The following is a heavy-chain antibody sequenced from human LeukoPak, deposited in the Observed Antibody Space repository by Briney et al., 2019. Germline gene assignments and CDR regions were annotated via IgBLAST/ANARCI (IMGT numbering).Heavy chain of an antibody. Sequence: SETLSLTCTVSGGSISSYYWSWIRQPPGKGLEWIGYIYYSGTTNYNPSLKSRVTISVDTSKNQFSLKLSSVTAADTAVYYCARELSTSSTAFDVWGQGTMVTVSS. D-gene: IGHD6-6*01. CDR1: GGSISSYY. J-gene: IGHJ3*01. CDR2: IYYSGTT. CDR3: ARELSTSSTAFDV. V-gene: IGHV4-59*01.